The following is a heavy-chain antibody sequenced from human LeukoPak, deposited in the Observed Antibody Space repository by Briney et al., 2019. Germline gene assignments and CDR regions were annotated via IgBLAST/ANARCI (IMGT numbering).Heavy chain of an antibody. Sequence: GESLKISCKGSGYTFTNQWIGWVRQMPGKGLEWMGIIYPGDSDTRYSPSFQGQVTISADKSISTAYLQWSSLKASDTAMYYCARTYTSSWSGFDFWGHGTLVTVSS. CDR2: IYPGDSDT. CDR3: ARTYTSSWSGFDF. D-gene: IGHD6-13*01. J-gene: IGHJ4*01. CDR1: GYTFTNQW. V-gene: IGHV5-51*01.